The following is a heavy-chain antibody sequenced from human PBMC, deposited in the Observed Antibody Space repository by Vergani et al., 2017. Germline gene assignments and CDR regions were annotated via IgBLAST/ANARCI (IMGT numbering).Heavy chain of an antibody. CDR1: GFTFSSSR. CDR2: INSRSDYI. D-gene: IGHD2-15*01. Sequence: EVQLVESGGGLVKPGGSLRLSCEVSGFTFSSSRMNWVRQAPGKGLEWVSSINSRSDYIYYADSVKGRFTISRDNAKNSLYLEMNSLRVEDTAVYYCASNLYCSGATCYDRSIDYWGQGTLVTVSS. J-gene: IGHJ4*02. CDR3: ASNLYCSGATCYDRSIDY. V-gene: IGHV3-21*01.